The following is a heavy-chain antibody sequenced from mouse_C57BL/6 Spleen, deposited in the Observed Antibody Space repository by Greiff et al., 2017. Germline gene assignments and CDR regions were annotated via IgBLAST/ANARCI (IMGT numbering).Heavy chain of an antibody. V-gene: IGHV1-22*01. J-gene: IGHJ2*01. D-gene: IGHD2-4*01. Sequence: VQLKESGPELVKPGASVKMSCKASGYTFTDYNMHWVKQSHGKSLEWIGYINPNNGGTSYNQKFKGKATLTVNKSSSTAYMELRSLTSEDSAVYYCARYDYDAEHYWGQGTTLTVSS. CDR3: ARYDYDAEHY. CDR1: GYTFTDYN. CDR2: INPNNGGT.